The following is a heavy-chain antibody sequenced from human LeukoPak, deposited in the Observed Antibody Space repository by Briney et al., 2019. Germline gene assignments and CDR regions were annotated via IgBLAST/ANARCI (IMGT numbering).Heavy chain of an antibody. CDR2: IKSDGSGT. V-gene: IGHV3-74*01. Sequence: PGGSLRLSCAASGFSFSSYWMHWVRQAPGKGLVWVSGIKSDGSGTNYADSVKGRFTISRDNAKNTLYLQMNSLRAEDTAVYYCATSRSFDYWGQGILVTVSS. CDR1: GFSFSSYW. J-gene: IGHJ4*02. D-gene: IGHD6-6*01. CDR3: ATSRSFDY.